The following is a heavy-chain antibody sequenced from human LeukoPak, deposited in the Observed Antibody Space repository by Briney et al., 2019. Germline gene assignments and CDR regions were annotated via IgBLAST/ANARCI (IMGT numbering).Heavy chain of an antibody. J-gene: IGHJ4*02. Sequence: SETLSLTCTVSGGSISSYYWSWIRQPPGRGLEWIGYIYYSGNTNYNPSLKSRVTISIDTSKNQFSLKLSSVTAADTAIHYCARGYSYGSFYFDYWGQGTLVTVSS. CDR2: IYYSGNT. V-gene: IGHV4-59*01. D-gene: IGHD5-18*01. CDR1: GGSISSYY. CDR3: ARGYSYGSFYFDY.